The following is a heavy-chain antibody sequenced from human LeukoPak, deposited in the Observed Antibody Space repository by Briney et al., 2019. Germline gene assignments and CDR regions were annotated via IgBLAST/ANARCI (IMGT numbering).Heavy chain of an antibody. CDR2: INAGNGYT. J-gene: IGHJ4*02. CDR1: GYTFTLYA. Sequence: ASVKVSCKASGYTFTLYAIHWVRQAPGQRLEWMGWINAGNGYTKSSQKFQGRVTITRDTSASTTYMELSSLRSEDTAVYYCARERESGSFDTSGPYSFDYWGQGTLVTVSS. V-gene: IGHV1-3*01. CDR3: ARERESGSFDTSGPYSFDY. D-gene: IGHD3-22*01.